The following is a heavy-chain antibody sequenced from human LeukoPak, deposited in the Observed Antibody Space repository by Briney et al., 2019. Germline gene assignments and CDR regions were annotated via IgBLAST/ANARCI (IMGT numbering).Heavy chain of an antibody. J-gene: IGHJ4*02. CDR3: AKAHLRYSFYYFDY. CDR1: GFTFDDYA. D-gene: IGHD3-9*01. V-gene: IGHV3-43D*04. Sequence: PGGSLRLSCAASGFTFDDYAMHWVRHAPGKGLEWVSLISWDGGSTYYADSVKGRFTISGDNSKNSLYLQMNSLRAEDTALYYCAKAHLRYSFYYFDYWGQGTLVTVSS. CDR2: ISWDGGST.